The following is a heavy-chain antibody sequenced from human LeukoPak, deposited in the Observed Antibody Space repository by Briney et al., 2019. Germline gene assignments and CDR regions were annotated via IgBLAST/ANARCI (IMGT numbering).Heavy chain of an antibody. Sequence: GGSLRLSCVASGFTFSNYGMHWVRQAPGKGLEWVAVMWYDESDEYSGDSVKGRFTISRDKSKNTLYLQMNSLRAEDTAVCYCAKGWYSSGWYGNYYYGMDVWGQGTTVTVSS. J-gene: IGHJ6*02. CDR2: MWYDESDE. CDR3: AKGWYSSGWYGNYYYGMDV. V-gene: IGHV3-30*02. CDR1: GFTFSNYG. D-gene: IGHD6-19*01.